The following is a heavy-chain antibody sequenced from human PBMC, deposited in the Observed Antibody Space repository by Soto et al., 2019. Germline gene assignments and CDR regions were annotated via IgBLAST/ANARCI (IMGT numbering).Heavy chain of an antibody. Sequence: GASVKVSCKASGYTFTSYYMHWVRQAPGQGLEWMGIINPSGGSTSYAQKFQGRVTMTRDTSTSTVYMELSSLRSEDTAVYYCARDILTGYYGSQIPFEYWGQGTLVTVSS. CDR2: INPSGGST. D-gene: IGHD3-9*01. J-gene: IGHJ4*02. CDR1: GYTFTSYY. V-gene: IGHV1-46*03. CDR3: ARDILTGYYGSQIPFEY.